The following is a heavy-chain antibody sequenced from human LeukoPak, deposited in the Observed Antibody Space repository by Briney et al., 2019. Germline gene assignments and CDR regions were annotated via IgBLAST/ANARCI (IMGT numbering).Heavy chain of an antibody. D-gene: IGHD5-24*01. CDR3: AKAGMATPSFFDY. CDR2: IKQDESEK. CDR1: GFTFSTYW. V-gene: IGHV3-7*03. J-gene: IGHJ4*02. Sequence: GGSLRLSCAASGFTFSTYWMTWVRQAPGKGLEWVANIKQDESEKYYVDSVKGRFTISRDNAKSSLFLQMNNLRVEDTAVYYCAKAGMATPSFFDYWGQGTLVTVSS.